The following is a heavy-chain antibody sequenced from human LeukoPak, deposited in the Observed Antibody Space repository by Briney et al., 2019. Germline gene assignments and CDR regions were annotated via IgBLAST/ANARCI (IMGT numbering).Heavy chain of an antibody. D-gene: IGHD3-22*01. CDR2: TNHSGST. V-gene: IGHV4-34*01. CDR1: GGSLSGYY. Sequence: SETLSLTCAVYGGSLSGYYWSWIRQTPGKGPEWIGETNHSGSTNYNPSLKSRVTISVDTSKNQFSLKLRSVTAADTAVYYCATGPYYYDRSVYYYTVWGQGTLVTVSS. J-gene: IGHJ4*02. CDR3: ATGPYYYDRSVYYYTV.